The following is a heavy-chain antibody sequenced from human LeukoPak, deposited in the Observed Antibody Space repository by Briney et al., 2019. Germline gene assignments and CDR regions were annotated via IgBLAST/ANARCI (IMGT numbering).Heavy chain of an antibody. CDR3: AVTYYDILTGYYGLDY. J-gene: IGHJ4*02. V-gene: IGHV1-2*02. Sequence: ASVKVSCKASGYTFTGYYMHWVRQAPGQGLEWMGWINPNSGGTNYAQKFQGRVTMTRDTSISTAYMELSRLRSDDTAVYYCAVTYYDILTGYYGLDYWGQGTLVTVSS. D-gene: IGHD3-9*01. CDR1: GYTFTGYY. CDR2: INPNSGGT.